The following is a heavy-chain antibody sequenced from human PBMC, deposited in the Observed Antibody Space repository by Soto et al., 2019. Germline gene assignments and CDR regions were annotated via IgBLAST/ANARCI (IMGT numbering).Heavy chain of an antibody. V-gene: IGHV4-59*01. J-gene: IGHJ4*02. CDR3: AREKDY. CDR2: IYYSGST. Sequence: SETLSLTCTVSGGSISSYYWSWIRQPPGKGLEWIGYIYYSGSTNYNPSLKSRVTISVDTSKNQFSLKLSSVTAADTAVYYCAREKDYWGQGTLVTVSS. CDR1: GGSISSYY.